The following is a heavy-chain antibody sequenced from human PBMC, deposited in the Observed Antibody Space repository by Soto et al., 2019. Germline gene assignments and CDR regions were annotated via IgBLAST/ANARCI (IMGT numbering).Heavy chain of an antibody. CDR3: ARVKSGSYDWFDP. CDR1: GFTFSNYW. V-gene: IGHV3-74*01. J-gene: IGHJ5*02. CDR2: INTDGSRI. D-gene: IGHD3-10*01. Sequence: EVQLVESGGGLVQPGGSLRLSCAASGFTFSNYWMHWVRQAPGKGLMWVSRINTDGSRITYADSVQGRFAISRDNAKNTLYLQMNSLRAEDTAVYYCARVKSGSYDWFDPWGQGTLVTVSS.